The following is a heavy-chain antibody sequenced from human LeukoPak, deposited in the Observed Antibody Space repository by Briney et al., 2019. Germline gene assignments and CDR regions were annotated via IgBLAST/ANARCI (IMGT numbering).Heavy chain of an antibody. D-gene: IGHD3-22*01. CDR3: ARGRRTYYDSSGYYHLDY. CDR2: INHSGST. J-gene: IGHJ4*02. V-gene: IGHV4-34*01. CDR1: GGSFSGYY. Sequence: SETLSLTCAVYGGSFSGYYWSWIRQPPGKGLEWIGEINHSGSTNYNPSLKSRDTISVDTSENQFSLKLSSVTAADTAVYYCARGRRTYYDSSGYYHLDYWGQGTLVTVSS.